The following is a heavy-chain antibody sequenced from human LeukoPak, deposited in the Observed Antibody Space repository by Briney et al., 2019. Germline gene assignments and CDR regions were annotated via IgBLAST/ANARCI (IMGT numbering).Heavy chain of an antibody. D-gene: IGHD3-10*01. CDR3: ARPRWFGERDAFDI. CDR1: GGSFSGYY. CDR2: INHSGST. V-gene: IGHV4-34*01. J-gene: IGHJ3*02. Sequence: SETLSLTCAVYGGSFSGYYWSWIRQPPGKGLEWIGEINHSGSTNYNPSLKSRVTISVDTSKNQFSLKLSSVTAADTAVYYCARPRWFGERDAFDIWGQGTMVTVSS.